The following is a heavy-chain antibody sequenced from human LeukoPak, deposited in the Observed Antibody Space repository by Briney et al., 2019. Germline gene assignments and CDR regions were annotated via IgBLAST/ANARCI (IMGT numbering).Heavy chain of an antibody. CDR3: ARDRGPGYSYGVLDY. CDR1: GFTFSSYG. J-gene: IGHJ4*02. D-gene: IGHD5-18*01. CDR2: MWYDGSNK. V-gene: IGHV3-33*01. Sequence: PGRSLRLSCAASGFTFSSYGMHWVRQAPGRGLGWMAVMWYDGSNKYYADSVKGRFTISRDNSKNTLYLQMNSLRAEDTAVYYCARDRGPGYSYGVLDYWGQGTLVTVSS.